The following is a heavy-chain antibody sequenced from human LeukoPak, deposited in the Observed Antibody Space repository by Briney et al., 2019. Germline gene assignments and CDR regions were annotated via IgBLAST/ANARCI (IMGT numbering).Heavy chain of an antibody. Sequence: PGGSLRLSCAASGFTFSSYWMHWVRQAPGKGLVWVSRINTDGSSTTYADSVKGRFTISRDNAKNTLYLQMNSLRAEDTAVYYCARVRSGTQTHYFHYYMDVWGKGTTVTVSS. V-gene: IGHV3-74*01. D-gene: IGHD1-1*01. CDR3: ARVRSGTQTHYFHYYMDV. CDR2: INTDGSST. J-gene: IGHJ6*03. CDR1: GFTFSSYW.